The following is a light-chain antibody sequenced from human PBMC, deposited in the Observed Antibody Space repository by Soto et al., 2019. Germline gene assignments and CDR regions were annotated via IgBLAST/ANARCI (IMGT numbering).Light chain of an antibody. V-gene: IGKV3-15*01. CDR1: QSVSSN. CDR3: QQYDKWPIT. CDR2: AAS. J-gene: IGKJ5*01. Sequence: EIVMTQSPATLSVSPGERVTLSCRATQSVSSNLAWYQQKPGQAPRLLIYAASTRATAFPARFSGSGSGTEFTLTISSLQSEDFAVYFCQQYDKWPITFGQGTRLE.